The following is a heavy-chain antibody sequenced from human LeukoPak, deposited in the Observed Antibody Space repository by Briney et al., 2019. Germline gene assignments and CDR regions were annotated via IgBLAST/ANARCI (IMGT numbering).Heavy chain of an antibody. Sequence: GGSLRLSCAASGFSFSIYAMSWVRRAPGKGLEWVSGISGSGGSTYYADSVKGRFTISRDNSKNSLYLQMNSLRAEDTAVYYCAKSLAVANYDAFDIWGQGTMVTVSS. J-gene: IGHJ3*02. D-gene: IGHD6-19*01. V-gene: IGHV3-23*01. CDR1: GFSFSIYA. CDR2: ISGSGGST. CDR3: AKSLAVANYDAFDI.